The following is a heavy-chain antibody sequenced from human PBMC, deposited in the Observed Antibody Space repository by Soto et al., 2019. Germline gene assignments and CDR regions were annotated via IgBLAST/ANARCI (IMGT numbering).Heavy chain of an antibody. Sequence: SVKVSCKASGVTFSSYAISWVRQAPGQGLEWMGGIIPIFGTANYAQKFQERVTITRDMSTSTAYMELSSLRSEDTAVYYCAAGLRRNGDIVVVPAASSYYYYMDVWGKGTTVTVSS. CDR3: AAGLRRNGDIVVVPAASSYYYYMDV. J-gene: IGHJ6*03. CDR1: GVTFSSYA. CDR2: IIPIFGTA. D-gene: IGHD2-2*01. V-gene: IGHV1-69*05.